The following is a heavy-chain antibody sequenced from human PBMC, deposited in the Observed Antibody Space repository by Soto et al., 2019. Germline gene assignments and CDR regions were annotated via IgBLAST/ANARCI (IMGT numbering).Heavy chain of an antibody. Sequence: QVQLVESGGGVVQPGRSLRLSCAASGFTFSSYGMHWVRQAPGKGLEWMAVISHDGTINAYADSVKGRFTISRDNSKNTLYLQMNSLRPEDTAVYHCAKLPHIGWHHHYYGMDVWGQGTTVTVSS. D-gene: IGHD6-19*01. CDR1: GFTFSSYG. J-gene: IGHJ6*02. V-gene: IGHV3-30*18. CDR3: AKLPHIGWHHHYYGMDV. CDR2: ISHDGTIN.